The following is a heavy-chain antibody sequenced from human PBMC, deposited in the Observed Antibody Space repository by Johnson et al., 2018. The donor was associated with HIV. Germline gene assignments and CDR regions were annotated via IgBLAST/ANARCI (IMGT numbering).Heavy chain of an antibody. CDR1: GFTFDEYG. Sequence: VQLVESGGGVVRPGGSLRLSCAASGFTFDEYGMSWVRQTPGKGLEWVSGINGNGVSTSHVDSVKGRFTISRDNAKNSLYRQMNSLIADDTALYYCARDLTVADIGHYAFDIWGQGTLVTVSS. CDR3: ARDLTVADIGHYAFDI. V-gene: IGHV3-20*04. J-gene: IGHJ3*02. D-gene: IGHD6-19*01. CDR2: INGNGVST.